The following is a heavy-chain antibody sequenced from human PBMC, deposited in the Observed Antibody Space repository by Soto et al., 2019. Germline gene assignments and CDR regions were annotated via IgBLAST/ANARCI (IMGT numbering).Heavy chain of an antibody. D-gene: IGHD1-26*01. CDR3: AKLKRGAPHSYFDY. J-gene: IGHJ4*02. Sequence: GGSLRLSCAASGFTFNSNGMDWVRQTPGKGLEWLAVISYDGTNIYYADSVKGRFTISRDNSKNTLYLHMNNLRPEDTAVYYCAKLKRGAPHSYFDYWGQQTLFTIAS. CDR2: ISYDGTNI. V-gene: IGHV3-30*18. CDR1: GFTFNSNG.